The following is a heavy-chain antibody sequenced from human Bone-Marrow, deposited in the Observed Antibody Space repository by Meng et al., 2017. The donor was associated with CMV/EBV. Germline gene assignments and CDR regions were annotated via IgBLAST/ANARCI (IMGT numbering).Heavy chain of an antibody. CDR3: ARDEYYYYGMDV. V-gene: IGHV3-30-3*01. J-gene: IGHJ6*02. CDR1: GFTFSSYA. Sequence: GESLKISCAASGFTFSSYAMHWVRQAPGKGLEWVAVISYDGSNKYYADSVKGRFTISRDNSKNTLYLQMNSLRAEDTAVYYCARDEYYYYGMDVWGRGTTVTVSS. CDR2: ISYDGSNK.